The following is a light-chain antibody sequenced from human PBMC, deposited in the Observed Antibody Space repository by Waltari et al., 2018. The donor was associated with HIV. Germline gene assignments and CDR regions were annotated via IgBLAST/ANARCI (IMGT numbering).Light chain of an antibody. CDR1: SSDVGNYNL. CDR3: CSYAGSVV. V-gene: IGLV2-23*02. Sequence: QSALTQPASVSGSPGQSITISCTGTSSDVGNYNLVSWYQQHPGKAPKRMIYEFSKLPSGVSNRFSGSKSGNTASLTISGLQAEDEADYYCCSYAGSVVFGGGTKLTVL. J-gene: IGLJ2*01. CDR2: EFS.